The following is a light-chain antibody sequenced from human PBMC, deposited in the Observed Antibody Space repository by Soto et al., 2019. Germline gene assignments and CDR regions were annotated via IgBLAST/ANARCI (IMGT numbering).Light chain of an antibody. J-gene: IGKJ2*01. Sequence: EIVLTQSPGTRSLSPGESATLSCSASQSVYSNSLAWYQQNPGQAPRLLIYGASSRATGIPDRFSGSGSGTDFTLTISRLEPEDFAVYYCQQSGISPHPCAQGTKVEIK. CDR2: GAS. CDR3: QQSGISPHP. V-gene: IGKV3-20*01. CDR1: QSVYSNS.